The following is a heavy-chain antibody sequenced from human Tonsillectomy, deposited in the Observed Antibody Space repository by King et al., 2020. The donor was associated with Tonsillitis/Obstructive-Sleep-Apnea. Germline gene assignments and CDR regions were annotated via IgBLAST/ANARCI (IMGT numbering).Heavy chain of an antibody. V-gene: IGHV3-15*07. CDR1: GFTFSDAW. J-gene: IGHJ4*02. D-gene: IGHD3-22*01. CDR2: IKSKTDGGTT. Sequence: VQLVESGGGLVKPGGSLRLSCTASGFTFSDAWMHWVRQAPGKGLEWVGRIKSKTDGGTTAYSTPVKGRFTISRDDSENTLYLQMNSLKTEDTAVYYCTTDLDLDTSGGYWGQGTLVTVSS. CDR3: TTDLDLDTSGGY.